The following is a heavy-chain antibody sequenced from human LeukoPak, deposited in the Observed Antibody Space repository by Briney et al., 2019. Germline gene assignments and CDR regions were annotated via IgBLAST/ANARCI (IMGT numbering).Heavy chain of an antibody. V-gene: IGHV1-18*01. D-gene: IGHD1-26*01. CDR1: GYTFTSYG. CDR3: ARDVFWGSYYPGLDY. Sequence: ASVKVSCKASGYTFTSYGISWVRQAPGQGLEWMGWISAYNGNTNYAQKLQGRVTMTTDTSTSTAYMELGSLRSDDTAVYYCARDVFWGSYYPGLDYWGQGTLVTVSS. J-gene: IGHJ4*02. CDR2: ISAYNGNT.